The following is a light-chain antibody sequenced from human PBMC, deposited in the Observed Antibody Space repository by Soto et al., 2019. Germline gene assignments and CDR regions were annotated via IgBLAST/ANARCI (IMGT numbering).Light chain of an antibody. Sequence: DIPMTQSPSTLSASVGDRGTITCRASQSISSWLAWYQQKPGKAPKLLIYKASSLESGVPSRFSGSGSGTEFTLNISSLQPDDFATYYCQQSWTFGQGTKVEIK. CDR2: KAS. J-gene: IGKJ1*01. CDR3: QQSWT. V-gene: IGKV1-5*03. CDR1: QSISSW.